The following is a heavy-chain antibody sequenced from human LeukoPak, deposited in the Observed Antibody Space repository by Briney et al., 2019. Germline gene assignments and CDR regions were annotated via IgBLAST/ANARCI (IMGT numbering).Heavy chain of an antibody. J-gene: IGHJ3*02. Sequence: GASVKVSCKASGGTFSSYAISWVRQAPGQGPEWMGRIIPIFGTANYAQKFQDRVTITTDESTSTAYMELSSLRSEDTAVYYCASRGEADRDAFDIWGQGTMVTVSS. CDR1: GGTFSSYA. V-gene: IGHV1-69*05. D-gene: IGHD6-19*01. CDR2: IIPIFGTA. CDR3: ASRGEADRDAFDI.